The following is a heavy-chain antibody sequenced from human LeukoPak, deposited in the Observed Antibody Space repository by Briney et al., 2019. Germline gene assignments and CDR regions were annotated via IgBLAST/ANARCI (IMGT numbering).Heavy chain of an antibody. D-gene: IGHD1-1*01. V-gene: IGHV1-58*01. CDR3: ATDDVTTGTKTALGY. CDR2: IVVGSGNT. CDR1: GFTFTSSA. Sequence: SVKVSCKASGFTFTSSAVQWVRLARGQGLEWIGWIVVGSGNTNYAQKFQERVTINRDMSTSTAYMELNSLRSEDTAVYYCATDDVTTGTKTALGYWGQGTLVTVSS. J-gene: IGHJ4*02.